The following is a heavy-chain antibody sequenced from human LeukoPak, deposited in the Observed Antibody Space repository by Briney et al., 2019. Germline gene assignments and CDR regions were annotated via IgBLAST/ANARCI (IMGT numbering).Heavy chain of an antibody. CDR1: GFTFSSYA. D-gene: IGHD2-2*01. Sequence: TGGSLRLSCAASGFTFSSYAMSWVRQAPGKGLEWVSAISGSGGSTYYADSVKGRFTISRDNSKNTLYLQMNSLRAEDTAVYYCAKGEDIVAVPAAIGAFDIWGQGTMVTVSS. J-gene: IGHJ3*02. CDR2: ISGSGGST. CDR3: AKGEDIVAVPAAIGAFDI. V-gene: IGHV3-23*01.